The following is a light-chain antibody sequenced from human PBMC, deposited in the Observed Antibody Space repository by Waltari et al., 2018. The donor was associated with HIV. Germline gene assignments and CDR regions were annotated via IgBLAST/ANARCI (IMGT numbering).Light chain of an antibody. J-gene: IGLJ3*02. CDR3: QSYDSSLSNWV. CDR2: GNS. V-gene: IGLV1-40*01. Sequence: QSVLTQPPPVSGAPGQRVTLSCTGNSSNIGAGYDVHWYQQLPGTAPKLLIYGNSNRPSGVPDRFSGSKSGTSASLAITGLQPDDETDYYCQSYDSSLSNWVFGGGTKLTVL. CDR1: SSNIGAGYD.